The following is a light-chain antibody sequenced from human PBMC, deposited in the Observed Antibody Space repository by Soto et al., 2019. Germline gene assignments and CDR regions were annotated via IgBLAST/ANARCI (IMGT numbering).Light chain of an antibody. Sequence: DIQMTQSPSPLSASVGDRVTITCRASQSISIWLAWYQQKPGKAPKLLIYKASTLESGVPSRFSGSGSGTEFTLTISSLQPDDFATYYCQQYNSYWTFGQGTKVEIK. CDR2: KAS. J-gene: IGKJ1*01. V-gene: IGKV1-5*03. CDR3: QQYNSYWT. CDR1: QSISIW.